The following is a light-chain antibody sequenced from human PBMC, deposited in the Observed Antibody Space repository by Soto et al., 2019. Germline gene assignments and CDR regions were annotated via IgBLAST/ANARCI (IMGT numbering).Light chain of an antibody. V-gene: IGKV1-9*01. CDR1: QTISSW. Sequence: DLPLTQSPSSLSGSVGDRVTINCRASQTISSWLAWYQQKPGKAPKLLIYGASTLRSGVPPRFGGSGSGTAFTLTICCLQPEDFANYFCQHVPYYPITSGGGAKAEI. J-gene: IGKJ4*01. CDR2: GAS. CDR3: QHVPYYPIT.